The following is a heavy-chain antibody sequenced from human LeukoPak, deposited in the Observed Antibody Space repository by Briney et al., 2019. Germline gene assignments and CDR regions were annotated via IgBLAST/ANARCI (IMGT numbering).Heavy chain of an antibody. CDR1: GGTFSSYA. D-gene: IGHD3-9*01. J-gene: IGHJ6*04. V-gene: IGHV1-69*01. CDR3: ARDAGILTGYFFGMDV. Sequence: SVKVSCKASGGTFSSYAISWVRQAPGQGLEWMGGIIPIFGTANYAQKFQGRVTITADESTSTPYMELSSLRSEDTAVYYCARDAGILTGYFFGMDVWGKGTTVTVSS. CDR2: IIPIFGTA.